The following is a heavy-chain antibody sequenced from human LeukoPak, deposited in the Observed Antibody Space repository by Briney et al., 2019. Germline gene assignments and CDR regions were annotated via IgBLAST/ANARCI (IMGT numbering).Heavy chain of an antibody. D-gene: IGHD3-16*01. J-gene: IGHJ4*02. CDR1: GFTLRSHA. Sequence: PGGSLRLSCAASGFTLRSHAMSWVRQAPGKGLEWVSAISGSGGSTDYVDSVKGRFTISRDNSKNTLYLQMNSLRADDTAVYYCAKQMSTVTFTPFDYWGQGTLVTVPS. CDR2: ISGSGGST. V-gene: IGHV3-23*01. CDR3: AKQMSTVTFTPFDY.